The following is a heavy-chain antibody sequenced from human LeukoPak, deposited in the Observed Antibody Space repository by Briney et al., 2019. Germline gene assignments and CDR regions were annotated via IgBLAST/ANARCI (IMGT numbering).Heavy chain of an antibody. V-gene: IGHV3-30*03. CDR1: GFSFSFYG. J-gene: IGHJ4*02. CDR2: ISEDGTKK. CDR3: ARHERGAENLDY. D-gene: IGHD1-1*01. Sequence: GGSLRLSCAASGFSFSFYGMHCVRQAPGKGLEWVAVISEDGTKKNYAESVKGRFTISRDNAKNSVYLQMNSLRDEDTAVYYCARHERGAENLDYWGQGTLVTVSS.